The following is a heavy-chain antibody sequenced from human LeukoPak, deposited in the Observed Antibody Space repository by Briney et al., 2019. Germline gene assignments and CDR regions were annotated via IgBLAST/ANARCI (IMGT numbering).Heavy chain of an antibody. Sequence: SETLSLTCTVSGGSISSSGYYWGWIRQPRGKGREWIASIYYSGSTYYNPSLKSRVTISVDTSKNQLSLKLSSLTAADTAVYYCARHEYSGSYYGLSWFDLWGQGTLVTVSS. CDR2: IYYSGST. CDR1: GGSISSSGYY. D-gene: IGHD1-26*01. J-gene: IGHJ5*02. CDR3: ARHEYSGSYYGLSWFDL. V-gene: IGHV4-39*01.